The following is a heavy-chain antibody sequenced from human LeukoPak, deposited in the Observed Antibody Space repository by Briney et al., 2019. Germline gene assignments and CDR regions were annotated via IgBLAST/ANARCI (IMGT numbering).Heavy chain of an antibody. D-gene: IGHD4-11*01. V-gene: IGHV3-15*01. J-gene: IGHJ4*02. CDR3: TTEWTTVTPYYFDY. CDR2: IKSKTDGGTT. CDR1: GFTFSNAW. Sequence: GGSLRLSCAASGFTFSNAWMSWVRQAPGKGLEWVGRIKSKTDGGTTDYAAPVKGRFTISRDDSKNTLYLQMNSLKTEDTAVYYCTTEWTTVTPYYFDYWGQGTLVTVSS.